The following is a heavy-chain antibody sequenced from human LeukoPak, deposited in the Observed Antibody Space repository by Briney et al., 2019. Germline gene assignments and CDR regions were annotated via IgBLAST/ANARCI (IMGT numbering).Heavy chain of an antibody. J-gene: IGHJ4*02. Sequence: GGSLRLSCAASGFTSSTAWMSWVRQAPGKGLEGVGRIKSKTDGGTTDYAAPVKGRFTISRDDSKNTLYLQMNSLKTEDTAVYYCTTGPVTTGDDYWGQGTLVTVSS. CDR2: IKSKTDGGTT. CDR1: GFTSSTAW. V-gene: IGHV3-15*01. CDR3: TTGPVTTGDDY. D-gene: IGHD4-17*01.